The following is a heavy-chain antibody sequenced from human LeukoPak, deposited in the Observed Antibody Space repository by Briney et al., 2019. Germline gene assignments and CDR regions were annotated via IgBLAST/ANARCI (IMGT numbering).Heavy chain of an antibody. V-gene: IGHV3-48*03. CDR2: ISSSGSTI. CDR1: GFTFSSYE. J-gene: IGHJ4*02. Sequence: GGSLRLSCAASGFTFSSYEMNWVRQAPGKGLEWVSHISSSGSTIYYADSVKGRFTISRDNAKSSLFLQMNSLRAEDTAVYYCARTYYFDYWGQGTLVTVSS. CDR3: ARTYYFDY.